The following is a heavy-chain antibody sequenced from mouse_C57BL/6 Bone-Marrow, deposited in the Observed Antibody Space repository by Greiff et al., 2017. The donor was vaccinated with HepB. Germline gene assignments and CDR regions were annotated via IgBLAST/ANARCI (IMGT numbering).Heavy chain of an antibody. CDR3: ARPEWGGFAY. CDR2: ISSGGSYT. CDR1: GFTFSSYG. V-gene: IGHV5-6*02. Sequence: EVKLVESGGDLVKPGGSLKLSCAASGFTFSSYGMSWVRQTPDKRLEWVATISSGGSYTYYPDSVKGRFTISRDNAKNTLYLQMSSLKSEDTAMYYCARPEWGGFAYWGQGTLVTVSA. D-gene: IGHD1-3*01. J-gene: IGHJ3*01.